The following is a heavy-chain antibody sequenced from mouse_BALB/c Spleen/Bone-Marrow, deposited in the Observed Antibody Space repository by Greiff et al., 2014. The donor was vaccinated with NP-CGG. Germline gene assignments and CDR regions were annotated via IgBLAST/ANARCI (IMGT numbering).Heavy chain of an antibody. J-gene: IGHJ2*01. CDR3: TRGGNWEDFDY. CDR1: GFTFSSFG. D-gene: IGHD4-1*01. Sequence: VKLKASGGGLVQPGGPRKLSCAASGFTFSSFGMHWVRQAPEKGLEWIAYISSDSGAIFYADTVKGRFTISRDNPKNTLFLQMTSLRSEDTAIYFCTRGGNWEDFDYWGQGTTLTVSS. CDR2: ISSDSGAI. V-gene: IGHV5-17*02.